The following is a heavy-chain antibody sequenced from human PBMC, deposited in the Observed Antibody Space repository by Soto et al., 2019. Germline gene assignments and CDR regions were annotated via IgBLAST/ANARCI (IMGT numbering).Heavy chain of an antibody. CDR2: INPNSGGT. V-gene: IGHV1-2*02. D-gene: IGHD2-8*01. CDR3: ARAGRPMDAIPNRYYGMEV. J-gene: IGHJ6*02. CDR1: GYTFTGYY. Sequence: GASVPVSRKASGYTFTGYYMHWVRQAPGQGLEWMGWINPNSGGTKYAQKFQGTVTMTRDTSISTAYMELSRLRSDDTAVYYWARAGRPMDAIPNRYYGMEVWGQGXTVT.